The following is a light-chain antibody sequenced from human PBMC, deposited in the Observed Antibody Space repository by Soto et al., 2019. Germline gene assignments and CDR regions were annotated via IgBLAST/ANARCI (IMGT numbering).Light chain of an antibody. Sequence: QSALTQPASVSGSPGQSITISCTGTSSDVGGYNYVSWYQHHPGKAPKLMIYEVSNRPSGVSNRFSGSKSGNTASLTISGLQAEDEADYYCSSYTNSGVFGTGTKLTVL. CDR2: EVS. CDR3: SSYTNSGV. J-gene: IGLJ1*01. V-gene: IGLV2-14*01. CDR1: SSDVGGYNY.